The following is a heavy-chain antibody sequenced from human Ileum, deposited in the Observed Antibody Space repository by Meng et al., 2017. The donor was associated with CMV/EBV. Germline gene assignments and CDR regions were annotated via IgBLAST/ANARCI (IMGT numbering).Heavy chain of an antibody. CDR2: INPNAGNT. D-gene: IGHD4-11*01. CDR3: ARELHGTHFFDY. CDR1: GYSFTSYY. Sequence: CNTAGYSFTSYYIHWVRQAPGQGLDYVGMINPNAGNTNYAQMFQGRVTMTRDTSTSTVYMELSSLRSEDTAVYYCARELHGTHFFDYWGQGTLVTVSS. V-gene: IGHV1-46*01. J-gene: IGHJ4*02.